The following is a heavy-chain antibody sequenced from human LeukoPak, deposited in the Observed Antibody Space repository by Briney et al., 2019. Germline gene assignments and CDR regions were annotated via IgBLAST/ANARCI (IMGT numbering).Heavy chain of an antibody. D-gene: IGHD3-10*01. CDR2: IYSGGST. CDR3: ARDLRWFGELLGAFDI. Sequence: GGSLRLSCAASGFTVSSNYMSWVRQAPGKGLEWVSVIYSGGSTYYADAVKGRFTISRHNSKNTLYLQMNSLRAEDTAVYYCARDLRWFGELLGAFDIWGQGTMVTVSS. J-gene: IGHJ3*02. CDR1: GFTVSSNY. V-gene: IGHV3-53*04.